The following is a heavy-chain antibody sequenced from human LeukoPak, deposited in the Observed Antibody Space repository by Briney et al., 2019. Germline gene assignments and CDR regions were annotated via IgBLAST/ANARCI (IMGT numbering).Heavy chain of an antibody. CDR2: IYYSGST. V-gene: IGHV4-30-4*01. J-gene: IGHJ4*02. D-gene: IGHD1-26*01. CDR1: GGSISSGDYY. Sequence: SETLSLTCTVSGGSISSGDYYWSWIRQPPGKGLEWIGYIYYSGSTYYNPSLKSRVTISVDTSKNQFSLKLSSVTAADTAVYYCARGGWGVGAPTYLDYWGQGTLVTVSS. CDR3: ARGGWGVGAPTYLDY.